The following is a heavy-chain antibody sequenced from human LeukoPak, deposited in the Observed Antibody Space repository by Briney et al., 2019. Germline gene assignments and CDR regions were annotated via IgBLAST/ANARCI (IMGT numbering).Heavy chain of an antibody. CDR3: AKDRRRTSGWYVFDY. D-gene: IGHD6-19*01. V-gene: IGHV3-23*01. Sequence: GGSPRHFCGAAAGCSSNNDMACGRQAPREKLQEGTVFSDSGEPTYYAASVKGRFTISRDDCKTALYLQVNSLRGEDTAVYYCAKDRRRTSGWYVFDYWGPGSLVTVSS. J-gene: IGHJ4*02. CDR1: AGCSSNND. CDR2: FSDSGEPT.